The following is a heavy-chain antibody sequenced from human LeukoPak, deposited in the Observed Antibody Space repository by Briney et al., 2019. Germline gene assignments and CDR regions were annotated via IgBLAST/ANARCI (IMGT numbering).Heavy chain of an antibody. CDR1: GFTFSNHW. J-gene: IGHJ4*02. CDR2: IRQDGAEK. D-gene: IGHD3-22*01. CDR3: ARAPNFESSGPL. Sequence: PGGSLRLSCAASGFTFSNHWMSWVRQAPGKGLEWVANIRQDGAEKYYVDSVKGRFTISRDNAKNSVYLEMNSLRVEDTAVYFCARAPNFESSGPLWGQGTLVTVSS. V-gene: IGHV3-7*01.